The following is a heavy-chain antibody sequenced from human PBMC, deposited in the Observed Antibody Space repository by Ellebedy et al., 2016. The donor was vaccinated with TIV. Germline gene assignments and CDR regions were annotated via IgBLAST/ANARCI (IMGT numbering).Heavy chain of an antibody. CDR2: INTNSGGT. Sequence: ASVKVPCKASGYTFTAYYMHWVRQAPGQGLEWMGWINTNSGGTNYAQNFLGRVTMTRDTSTSTAYMELSRLRSDETAVYYCATYRTWLYYFDYWGQGTLVTVSS. D-gene: IGHD6-19*01. CDR1: GYTFTAYY. J-gene: IGHJ4*02. V-gene: IGHV1-2*02. CDR3: ATYRTWLYYFDY.